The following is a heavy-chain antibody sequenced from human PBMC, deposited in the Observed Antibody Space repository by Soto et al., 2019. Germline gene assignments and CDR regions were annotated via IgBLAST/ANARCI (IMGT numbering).Heavy chain of an antibody. CDR3: AKARDQQWVRLPFDY. Sequence: ESGGGLVQPGGSLRLSCVGSGFFFSSYTMTWVRQAPGKGLEWVSSFSATSENTYYADSVRGRFTISRDNSKNTLFLQMNSLTAEETAMYYCAKARDQQWVRLPFDYWGQGILVIVSS. CDR1: GFFFSSYT. V-gene: IGHV3-23*01. J-gene: IGHJ4*02. CDR2: FSATSENT. D-gene: IGHD6-19*01.